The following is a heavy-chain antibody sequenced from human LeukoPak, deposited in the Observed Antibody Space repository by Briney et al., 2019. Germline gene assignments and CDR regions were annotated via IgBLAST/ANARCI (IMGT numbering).Heavy chain of an antibody. V-gene: IGHV1-2*02. Sequence: ASVKVSCKPSGYTFTGYFMHWVRQAPGQELEWMGWINPSSGATNYAQNVQGRVTMTRDTSISTAYMELSSLRSDDTAVYYCARDLEAAAALDYWGQGTLVTVSS. D-gene: IGHD6-13*01. CDR3: ARDLEAAAALDY. J-gene: IGHJ4*02. CDR1: GYTFTGYF. CDR2: INPSSGAT.